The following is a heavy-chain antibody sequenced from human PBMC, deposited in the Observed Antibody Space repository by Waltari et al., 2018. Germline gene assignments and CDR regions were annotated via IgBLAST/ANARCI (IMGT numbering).Heavy chain of an antibody. CDR2: ITTSSNYI. CDR1: GFTFSNHS. J-gene: IGHJ4*02. Sequence: EVQLVESGGGLVKPGGYLRLSCAASGFTFSNHSMNWVRQAPGKGLEWVSSITTSSNYIDFADSLKGRSTVSRDNAKNSMYIEMNSLRAEDTAVYYCTRGSGWNPNFDYWGQGTLVTVSS. D-gene: IGHD6-19*01. V-gene: IGHV3-21*06. CDR3: TRGSGWNPNFDY.